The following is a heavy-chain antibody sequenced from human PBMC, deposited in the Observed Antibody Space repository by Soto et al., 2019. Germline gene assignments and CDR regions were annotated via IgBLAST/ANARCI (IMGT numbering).Heavy chain of an antibody. CDR2: IYPRDSDI. CDR1: GDSFTGFW. Sequence: GASLKISCKVFGDSFTGFWIGWVRQMPGKGLEWVASIYPRDSDIRYNPSFQCQVTISADRSTTTAYLQWSSLKASDTAIYYCARQHPLDSRVWYDWGQGTLVTV. CDR3: ARQHPLDSRVWYD. D-gene: IGHD6-19*01. J-gene: IGHJ4*02. V-gene: IGHV5-51*01.